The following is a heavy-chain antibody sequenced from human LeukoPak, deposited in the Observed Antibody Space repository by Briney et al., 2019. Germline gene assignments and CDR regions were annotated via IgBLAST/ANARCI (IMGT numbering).Heavy chain of an antibody. CDR3: ARGTDYYDSSGYYGY. CDR2: INHSGST. CDR1: GGSFIGYY. Sequence: SETLSLTCAVYGGSFIGYYWSWIRQPPGNGLEWMGEINHSGSTNYNPSLKSRVTISVDTSKNQFSLKLSSVTAADTAVYYCARGTDYYDSSGYYGYWGQGTLVTVSS. J-gene: IGHJ4*02. V-gene: IGHV4-34*01. D-gene: IGHD3-22*01.